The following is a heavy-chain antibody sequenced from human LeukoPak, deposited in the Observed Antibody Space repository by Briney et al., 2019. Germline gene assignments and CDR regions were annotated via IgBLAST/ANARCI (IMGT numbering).Heavy chain of an antibody. D-gene: IGHD3-22*01. CDR3: ARVDYDSSGYYHDY. CDR2: IYHSGST. V-gene: IGHV4-30-2*01. Sequence: SETLSLTCAVSGGSISSGGYSWSWIWQPPGKGLEWIGYIYHSGSTYYNPSLKSRVTISVDRSKNQYSLKLSSVTAADTAVYYCARVDYDSSGYYHDYWGQGTLVTVSS. J-gene: IGHJ4*02. CDR1: GGSISSGGYS.